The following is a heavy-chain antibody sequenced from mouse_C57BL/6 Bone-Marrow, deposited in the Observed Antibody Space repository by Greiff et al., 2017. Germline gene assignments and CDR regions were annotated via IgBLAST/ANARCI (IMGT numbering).Heavy chain of an antibody. CDR1: GYTFTDYY. V-gene: IGHV1-19*01. J-gene: IGHJ3*01. D-gene: IGHD2-4*01. CDR2: INPYNGGT. Sequence: VQLKQSGPVLVKPGASVKMSCKASGYTFTDYYMNWVKQSHGKSLEWIGVINPYNGGTSYNQKFKGKATLTVDKSSSTAYMALNSLTSEDSAVYYCARSYYDYDGAWFAYWGQGTLVTVSA. CDR3: ARSYYDYDGAWFAY.